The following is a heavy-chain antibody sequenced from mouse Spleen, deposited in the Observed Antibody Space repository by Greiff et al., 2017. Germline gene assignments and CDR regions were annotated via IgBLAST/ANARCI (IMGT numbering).Heavy chain of an antibody. CDR3: ASAYDGYSLFAY. J-gene: IGHJ3*01. CDR1: GYTFTDYV. Sequence: VQLQQSGPELVKPGASVKMSCKASGYTFTDYVISWVKQRTEQGLEWIGRIDPEDGETKYAPKFQGKATITADTSSNTAYLQLSSLTSEDTAVYYCASAYDGYSLFAYWGQGTLVTVSA. CDR2: IDPEDGET. V-gene: IGHV14-2*01. D-gene: IGHD2-3*01.